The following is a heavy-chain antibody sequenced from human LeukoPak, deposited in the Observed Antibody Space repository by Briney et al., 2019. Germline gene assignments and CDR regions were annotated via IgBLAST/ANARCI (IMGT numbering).Heavy chain of an antibody. D-gene: IGHD2-2*02. CDR1: GYTFTSYD. CDR3: ARLAAILSGWFDP. V-gene: IGHV1-2*02. CDR2: INPNSGGT. J-gene: IGHJ5*02. Sequence: ASVKVSCKASGYTFTSYDINWVRQAPGQGLEWMGWINPNSGGTNYAQKFQGRVTMTRDTSISTAYMELSRLRSDDTAVYYCARLAAILSGWFDPWGQGTLVTVSS.